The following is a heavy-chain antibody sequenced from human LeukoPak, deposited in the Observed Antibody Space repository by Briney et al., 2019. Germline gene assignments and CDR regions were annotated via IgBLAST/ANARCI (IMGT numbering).Heavy chain of an antibody. V-gene: IGHV3-53*01. CDR1: GFTFSSYS. Sequence: GGSLRLSCAASGFTFSSYSMNWVRQAPGKGLEWVSVIYSGGSTYYADSVKGRFTISRDNSKNTLYLQMNSLRAEDTAVYYCAFSSGYYSTYGMDVWGQGTTVTVSS. CDR3: AFSSGYYSTYGMDV. J-gene: IGHJ6*02. D-gene: IGHD3-22*01. CDR2: IYSGGST.